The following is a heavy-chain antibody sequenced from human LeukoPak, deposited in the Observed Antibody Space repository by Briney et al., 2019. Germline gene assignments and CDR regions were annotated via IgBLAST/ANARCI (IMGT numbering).Heavy chain of an antibody. CDR2: ISGNAGTT. Sequence: GGSLRLSCAASGFTFSKNGMIWVRQAPGKGLEWVSFISGNAGTTYYADSVKGRFTISRDNSKNTLFLQMNSVRAEDTAVYYCGKVGLSWGFGDYWGQGTLVTVSS. V-gene: IGHV3-23*01. D-gene: IGHD2-8*02. J-gene: IGHJ4*02. CDR1: GFTFSKNG. CDR3: GKVGLSWGFGDY.